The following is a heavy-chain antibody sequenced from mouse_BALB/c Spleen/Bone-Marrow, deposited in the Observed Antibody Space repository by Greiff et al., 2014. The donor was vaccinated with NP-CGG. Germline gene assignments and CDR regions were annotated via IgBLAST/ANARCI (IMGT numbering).Heavy chain of an antibody. J-gene: IGHJ4*01. Sequence: QVQLKESGPGLVAPSQSLSLTCTVSGFSLTSYGVSWVRQPPGKSLEGRGVIWAGGSTNYNSALMSRLIISKDNSKSQVFLKMNSLQTNDTAMYYCARITTATGAMDYWGQGTSVTVSS. D-gene: IGHD1-2*01. CDR3: ARITTATGAMDY. V-gene: IGHV2-9*02. CDR1: GFSLTSYG. CDR2: IWAGGST.